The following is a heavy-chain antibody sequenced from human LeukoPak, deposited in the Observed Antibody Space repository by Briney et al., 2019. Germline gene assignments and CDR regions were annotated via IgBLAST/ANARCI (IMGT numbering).Heavy chain of an antibody. D-gene: IGHD3-10*01. CDR2: ISYSGGST. CDR1: GFTFSSYA. CDR3: AKDDGGSPPDAFDI. Sequence: GGSLRLSCAASGFTFSSYAMSWVGRAPGKALEWVSTISYSGGSTYYGDSVKGRFAISRDSSKNTLYLQMNGLRGEDTAVYYCAKDDGGSPPDAFDIWGQGTLVTVSS. J-gene: IGHJ3*02. V-gene: IGHV3-23*01.